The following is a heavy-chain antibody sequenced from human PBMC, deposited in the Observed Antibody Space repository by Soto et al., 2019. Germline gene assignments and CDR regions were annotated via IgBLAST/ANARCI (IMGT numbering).Heavy chain of an antibody. Sequence: GGSLRLCCAASGFTFNSYSMNWARQAPGKGLEWVSSISSSSTFIYDADSVKGRFSISRDNAKNSLFLQMNSLRAEDTAVYFCARGRPTGYSYYGMDVWGQGTTVTVSS. D-gene: IGHD1-1*01. V-gene: IGHV3-21*01. CDR2: ISSSSTFI. CDR3: ARGRPTGYSYYGMDV. CDR1: GFTFNSYS. J-gene: IGHJ6*02.